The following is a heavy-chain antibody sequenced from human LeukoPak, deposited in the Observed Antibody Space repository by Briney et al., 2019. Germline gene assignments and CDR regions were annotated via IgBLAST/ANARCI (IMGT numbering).Heavy chain of an antibody. D-gene: IGHD4-11*01. CDR1: GFTFDDYA. CDR2: ISWNSGSI. Sequence: GGSLRLSCAASGFTFDDYAMHWVRQAPGKGPEWVSGISWNSGSIGYADSVKGRFTISRDNAKNSLYLQMNSLRAEDTALYYCAKDRTVRPANYFDYWGQGTLVTVSS. CDR3: AKDRTVRPANYFDY. V-gene: IGHV3-9*01. J-gene: IGHJ4*02.